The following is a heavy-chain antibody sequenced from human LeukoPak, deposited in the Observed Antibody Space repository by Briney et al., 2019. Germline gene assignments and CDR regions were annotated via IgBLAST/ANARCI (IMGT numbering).Heavy chain of an antibody. CDR3: ARKDTSAFDY. CDR1: GFTFSSYA. CDR2: IPYDGSNK. J-gene: IGHJ4*02. D-gene: IGHD2-15*01. V-gene: IGHV3-30*04. Sequence: PGGSLRLSCAASGFTFSSYAMHWVRQAPGKGLEWVAVIPYDGSNKYYADSVKGRFTISRDNSENTLYLQMNSLRAEDTAVYYCARKDTSAFDYWGQGTLVTVSS.